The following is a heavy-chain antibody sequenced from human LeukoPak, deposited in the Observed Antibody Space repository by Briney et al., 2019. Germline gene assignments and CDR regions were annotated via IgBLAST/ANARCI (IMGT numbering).Heavy chain of an antibody. CDR2: INNRADET. Sequence: GGSLRLSCAASGFSFSSYGMSWFRQAPGKGLEWVSTINNRADETHYADSVMGRFTISRDNSKSTLALHMSNLRVEDTAVYYCERDHHAVTTSIHYWGQGTLVTVSS. V-gene: IGHV3-23*01. CDR3: ERDHHAVTTSIHY. J-gene: IGHJ4*02. CDR1: GFSFSSYG. D-gene: IGHD4-17*01.